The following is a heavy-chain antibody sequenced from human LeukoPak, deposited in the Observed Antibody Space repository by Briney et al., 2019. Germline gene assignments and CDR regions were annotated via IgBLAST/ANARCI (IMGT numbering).Heavy chain of an antibody. J-gene: IGHJ4*02. D-gene: IGHD5-12*01. Sequence: GGSLRLSCAASRFTFNSYAMSWVRQAPGKGLEWVSVIGGSNGITFYVGSVKGRFTISRDNSKDTLYPQMNSLRAEDTAVYYCARNENSGWGYFDYWGQGTLVTVSS. CDR2: IGGSNGIT. CDR1: RFTFNSYA. CDR3: ARNENSGWGYFDY. V-gene: IGHV3-23*01.